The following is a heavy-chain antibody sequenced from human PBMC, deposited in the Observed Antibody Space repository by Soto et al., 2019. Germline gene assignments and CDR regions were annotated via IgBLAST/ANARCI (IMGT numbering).Heavy chain of an antibody. CDR2: ISYDGSNK. J-gene: IGHJ6*02. CDR3: TRGGGWNQGYYHYYGMDV. CDR1: GFTFSSYA. V-gene: IGHV3-30-3*01. D-gene: IGHD1-1*01. Sequence: GGSLRLSCAASGFTFSSYAMHWVRQAPGKGLEWVAVISYDGSNKYYADSVKGRFTISRDNSKNTLYLQMNSLRAEDTAIYYCTRGGGWNQGYYHYYGMDVWGQGTTVTVSS.